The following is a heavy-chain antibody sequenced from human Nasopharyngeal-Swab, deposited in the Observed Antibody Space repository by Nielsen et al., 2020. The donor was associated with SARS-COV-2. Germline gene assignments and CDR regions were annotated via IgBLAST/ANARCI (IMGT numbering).Heavy chain of an antibody. CDR3: ARQCMAVVGPCSWLAP. Sequence: SETLSLTCIVSGGSISNDIHYWGWIRQAPGKGLQWIGNIHSSGTTFYNPSLRSRVTTSVDTSSTQFSLNLSSVTASDTAVYYCARQCMAVVGPCSWLAPWGQGSLVTVST. D-gene: IGHD6-19*01. CDR1: GGSISNDIHY. V-gene: IGHV4-39*01. J-gene: IGHJ5*02. CDR2: IHSSGTT.